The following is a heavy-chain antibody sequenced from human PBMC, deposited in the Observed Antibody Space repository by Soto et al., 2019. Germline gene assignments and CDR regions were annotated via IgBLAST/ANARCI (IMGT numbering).Heavy chain of an antibody. V-gene: IGHV3-66*01. Sequence: EVQLVESGGGLVQPGGSLRLSCRASGFTVSSNYMSWVRQAPGRGLEWVSVIYGGGTTYYADSVKGRFIISRDNSKNTVYLQMKSLSAEDTAVYFCATADWDRCRSCGSCYYFDDWGQGTLVTVSS. CDR1: GFTVSSNY. J-gene: IGHJ4*02. D-gene: IGHD2-15*01. CDR2: IYGGGTT. CDR3: ATADWDRCRSCGSCYYFDD.